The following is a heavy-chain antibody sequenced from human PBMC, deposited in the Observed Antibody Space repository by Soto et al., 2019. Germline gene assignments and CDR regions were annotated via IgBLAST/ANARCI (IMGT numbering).Heavy chain of an antibody. D-gene: IGHD6-13*01. V-gene: IGHV4-30-2*01. CDR2: IYHSGST. CDR1: GGSISSGGYS. Sequence: VSLTCAVSGGSISSGGYSWSWIRQPPGKGLEWIGYIYHSGSTYYNPSLKSRVTISVDRSKNQFSLKLSSVTAADTAVYYCARGGIAAAGRRNNWFDPWGQGTLVTVSS. CDR3: ARGGIAAAGRRNNWFDP. J-gene: IGHJ5*02.